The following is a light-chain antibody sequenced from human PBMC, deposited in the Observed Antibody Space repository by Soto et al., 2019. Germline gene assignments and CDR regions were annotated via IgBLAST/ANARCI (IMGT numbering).Light chain of an antibody. CDR2: DVS. CDR3: SSYAGSSTV. CDR1: NSDVGGYNY. V-gene: IGLV2-14*01. Sequence: QSVLTQPASVSGSPGQSITISCTGTNSDVGGYNYVAWYQQHAGKAPKLMMYDVSNRPSGVSNRFSGFKSGNTASPTISGLQAEDEADYYCSSYAGSSTVFGTGTRSPS. J-gene: IGLJ1*01.